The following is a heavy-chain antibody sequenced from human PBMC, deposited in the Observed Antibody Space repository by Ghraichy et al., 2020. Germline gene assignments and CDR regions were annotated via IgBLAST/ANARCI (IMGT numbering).Heavy chain of an antibody. CDR2: IYSGGNT. V-gene: IGHV3-53*01. J-gene: IGHJ5*02. CDR1: GSSVSSDY. Sequence: GGSLRLSCVVSGSSVSSDYMSWVRQAPGKGLEWVSVIYSGGNTYHSDSVKGRFTISRDNPKNTLYLQMNSLRDEDTAVYYCARGAVAGTPTWGQGTLVTVSS. CDR3: ARGAVAGTPT. D-gene: IGHD6-13*01.